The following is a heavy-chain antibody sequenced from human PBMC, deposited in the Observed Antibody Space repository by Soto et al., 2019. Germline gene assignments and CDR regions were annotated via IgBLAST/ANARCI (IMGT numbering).Heavy chain of an antibody. CDR3: ASLARPGAFDI. Sequence: GGSFILSCAASGFTFSSYWMSWVRQAPGKGLEWVANIKQDGSEKYYVDSLKGRFTISRDNAKNSLYLQMNSLRAEDTAVYYCASLARPGAFDIWGQGTMVTVSS. CDR1: GFTFSSYW. D-gene: IGHD6-6*01. V-gene: IGHV3-7*03. CDR2: IKQDGSEK. J-gene: IGHJ3*02.